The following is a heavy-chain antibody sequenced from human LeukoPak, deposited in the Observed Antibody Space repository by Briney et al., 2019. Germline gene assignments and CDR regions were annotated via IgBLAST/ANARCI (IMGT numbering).Heavy chain of an antibody. Sequence: GGSLRLSCAASGFKFRSFWMSWVRQAPGKGLEWVSSSSSSSSYIYYADSVKGRFTISRDNATNSLYLQMNSLRAEDTAVYYCMRGWDSSGWYDYYYMDVWGKGTTVTVSS. D-gene: IGHD6-19*01. CDR3: MRGWDSSGWYDYYYMDV. CDR2: SSSSSSYI. CDR1: GFKFRSFW. J-gene: IGHJ6*03. V-gene: IGHV3-21*01.